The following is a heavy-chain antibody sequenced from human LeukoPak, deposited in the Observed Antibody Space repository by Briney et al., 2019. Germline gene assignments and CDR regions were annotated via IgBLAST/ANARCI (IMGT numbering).Heavy chain of an antibody. Sequence: GGSLRLSCAASGFTFSSYTINWARQAPGKGLEWVSSISSSGDYIYYADSVKGRFTISRDNAKNSLFLQMNSLRAEDTAVYYCAKEGVGALDYWGQGTLVTVSS. CDR1: GFTFSSYT. CDR3: AKEGVGALDY. V-gene: IGHV3-21*01. D-gene: IGHD1-26*01. CDR2: ISSSGDYI. J-gene: IGHJ4*02.